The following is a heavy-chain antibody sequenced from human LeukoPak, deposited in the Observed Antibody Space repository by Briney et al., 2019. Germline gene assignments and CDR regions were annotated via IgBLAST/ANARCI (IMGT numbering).Heavy chain of an antibody. CDR3: APQPYYYDSSGYYYYYYMDV. CDR2: ISGSGGST. V-gene: IGHV3-23*01. D-gene: IGHD3-22*01. J-gene: IGHJ6*03. Sequence: GGSLRLSCAASGFTFSSYAMSWVRQAPGKGLEWVSAISGSGGSTYYADSVKGRFTISRDNSKNTLYLQMNSLRAEDTAVYYCAPQPYYYDSSGYYYYYYMDVWGKGTTVSVSS. CDR1: GFTFSSYA.